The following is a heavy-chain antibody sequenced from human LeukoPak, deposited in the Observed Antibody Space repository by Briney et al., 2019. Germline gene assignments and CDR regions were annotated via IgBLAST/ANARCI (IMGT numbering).Heavy chain of an antibody. Sequence: PGGSLTLSCAASGFSFSNYWMSWVRQAPGKGLEWVANIKQDGSEKYYVDSVKGRFTISRDNAKNSLYLQMNSLRAEDTALYYCARVPYCGGDCPKYFQHWGQGTLVTVSS. CDR1: GFSFSNYW. V-gene: IGHV3-7*03. J-gene: IGHJ1*01. D-gene: IGHD2-21*02. CDR3: ARVPYCGGDCPKYFQH. CDR2: IKQDGSEK.